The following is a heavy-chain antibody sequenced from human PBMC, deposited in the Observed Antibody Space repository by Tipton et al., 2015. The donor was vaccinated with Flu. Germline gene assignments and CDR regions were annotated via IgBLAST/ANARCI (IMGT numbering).Heavy chain of an antibody. D-gene: IGHD3-22*01. CDR3: ARDQESVWYYDSSGEDAFDM. CDR1: GGSISSYY. CDR2: IYTSGST. Sequence: TLSLTCTVSGGSISSYYWSWIRQPAGKGLEWIGRIYTSGSTNYNPSLKSRATMSVDTSKNQFSLKLSSVTAADTAVYYCARDQESVWYYDSSGEDAFDMRGQGKMGTVSS. V-gene: IGHV4-4*07. J-gene: IGHJ3*02.